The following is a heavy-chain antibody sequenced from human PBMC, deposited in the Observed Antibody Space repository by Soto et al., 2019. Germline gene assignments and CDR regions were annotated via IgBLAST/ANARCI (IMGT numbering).Heavy chain of an antibody. CDR2: ISYDGSNK. V-gene: IGHV3-30*18. CDR3: AKNYVGDGSDY. Sequence: PGGSLRLSCAASGFTFSSYGMHWVRQAPGKGLEWVAVISYDGSNKYYADSVKGRFTISRDNSKNTLYLQMNSLRAEDTAVYYCAKNYVGDGSDYWGQGTLVTVSS. J-gene: IGHJ4*02. D-gene: IGHD3-16*01. CDR1: GFTFSSYG.